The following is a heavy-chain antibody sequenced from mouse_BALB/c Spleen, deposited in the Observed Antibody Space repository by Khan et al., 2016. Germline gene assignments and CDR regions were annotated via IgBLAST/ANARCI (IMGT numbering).Heavy chain of an antibody. CDR3: AGSDYERDYCDY. D-gene: IGHD2-4*01. Sequence: EVQLLESGPGLVKPSQSLSLTCTVTGYSITSDYAWNWIRQFPGNKLEWMGYISYSGNTSYNPFLKSRISITRDTSKNQFFLQLNAAATDDTATLSCAGSDYERDYCDYWGQGTTLTVSS. CDR1: GYSITSDYA. J-gene: IGHJ2*01. CDR2: ISYSGNT. V-gene: IGHV3-2*02.